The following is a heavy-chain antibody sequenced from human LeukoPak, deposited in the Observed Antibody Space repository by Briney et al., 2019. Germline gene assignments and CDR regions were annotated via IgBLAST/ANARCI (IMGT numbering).Heavy chain of an antibody. CDR3: ASMSAYDYFFNY. CDR1: GGFISSYY. D-gene: IGHD5-12*01. CDR2: FYYRGST. J-gene: IGHJ4*02. Sequence: SETLSLTCTVSGGFISSYYWSWIRQPPGKGLEWIGYFYYRGSTNYNPSLKSRVSISVDTSKNQLSLKLSSVTAADTAVYYCASMSAYDYFFNYWGQGTLVTVSS. V-gene: IGHV4-59*01.